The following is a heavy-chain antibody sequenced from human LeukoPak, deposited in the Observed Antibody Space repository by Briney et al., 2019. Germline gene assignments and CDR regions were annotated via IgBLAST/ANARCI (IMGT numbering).Heavy chain of an antibody. CDR1: GGSFSGYY. CDR2: INHSGST. V-gene: IGHV4-34*01. Sequence: SETLSLTCAVYGGSFSGYYWSWIRQPPGKGLEWIGEINHSGSTNYNPSLKSRVTISVDTSKNQFSLKLSSVTAADTAVYYCARGPPLRAFDIWGQGTMVTVSS. J-gene: IGHJ3*02. CDR3: ARGPPLRAFDI.